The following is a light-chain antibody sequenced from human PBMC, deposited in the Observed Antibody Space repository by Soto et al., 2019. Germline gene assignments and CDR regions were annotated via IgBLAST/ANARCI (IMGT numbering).Light chain of an antibody. CDR3: QAWDSSTVV. CDR2: QDN. V-gene: IGLV3-1*01. CDR1: RLGDKY. Sequence: SYELTQPPSVSVSPGQTASITCSGDRLGDKYACWYQQKPGQSPVLVIYQDNKRPSGIPERFSGFNSGNTATLTISGTQAMDEADYFCQAWDSSTVVFGGGTKLTVL. J-gene: IGLJ2*01.